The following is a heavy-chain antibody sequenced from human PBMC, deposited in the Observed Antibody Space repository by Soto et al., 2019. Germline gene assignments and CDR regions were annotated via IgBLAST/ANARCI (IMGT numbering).Heavy chain of an antibody. V-gene: IGHV4-59*11. CDR2: ISYSGST. Sequence: SETLSLTXTVSGGSMSSHYWTWLRQSPGKGLEWIGYISYSGSTYYNPSLKSRVSISADTSKNQFSLRMNSMIAADTAVYYCARADPAASVGYWGQGTLVTVSS. D-gene: IGHD2-2*01. CDR1: GGSMSSHY. J-gene: IGHJ4*02. CDR3: ARADPAASVGY.